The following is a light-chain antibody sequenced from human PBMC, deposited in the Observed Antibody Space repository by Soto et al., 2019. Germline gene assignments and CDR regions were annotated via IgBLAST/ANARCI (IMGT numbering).Light chain of an antibody. J-gene: IGKJ5*01. CDR3: QQYGSSPYT. V-gene: IGKV3-20*01. CDR2: GTF. CDR1: QSLSTTD. Sequence: EIVLTQSPGTLSLSPGKRATLSCRASQSLSTTDLVWYQHKSGQPPRLVIHGTFRTASGIPARFSGSGSGTDFTLTISRLEPEDSAVYYCQQYGSSPYTFGRGTRLEIQ.